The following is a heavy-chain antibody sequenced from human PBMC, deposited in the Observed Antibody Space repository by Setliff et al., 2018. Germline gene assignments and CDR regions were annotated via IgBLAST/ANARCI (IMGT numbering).Heavy chain of an antibody. D-gene: IGHD2-21*01. CDR1: GYFFTGYG. J-gene: IGHJ5*02. V-gene: IGHV1-18*01. CDR2: ISPYNGDT. CDR3: ARGGGSYRAGNSRPTYWFDP. Sequence: RASVKVSCKASGYFFTGYGISWVRQTPGQGPEWMGWISPYNGDTCYSQRFQDRITLTTDTPANTAYMELRSLRFDDTAVYYCARGGGSYRAGNSRPTYWFDPWGQGALVTVSS.